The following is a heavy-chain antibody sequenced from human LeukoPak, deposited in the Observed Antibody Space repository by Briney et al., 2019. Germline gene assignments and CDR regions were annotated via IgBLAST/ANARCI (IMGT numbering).Heavy chain of an antibody. CDR3: ARVHPIAARLFDY. CDR1: GFTFSSYS. Sequence: GGSLRLSCAASGFTFSSYSMNWVRQAPGKGLEWVSSISSSSSYIYYADSVKGRFTISRDNAKNSLYLQMNSLRAEDTAVYYCARVHPIAARLFDYWGQGTLVTVSS. D-gene: IGHD6-6*01. CDR2: ISSSSSYI. V-gene: IGHV3-21*01. J-gene: IGHJ4*02.